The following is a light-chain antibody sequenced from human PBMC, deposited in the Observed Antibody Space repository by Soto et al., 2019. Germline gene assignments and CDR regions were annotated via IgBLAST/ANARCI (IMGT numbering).Light chain of an antibody. V-gene: IGLV7-46*01. CDR3: LLSYSGARLVV. CDR1: TGAVTSDHY. J-gene: IGLJ2*01. Sequence: QAVVTQEPSLTVSPGGTVTLTCGSSTGAVTSDHYPYWFQQKPGQAPRTLIYDTSNKHSWTPARFSGSLLGGKAALTLSGAQPEDEAEYYCLLSYSGARLVVFGGGTKVTVL. CDR2: DTS.